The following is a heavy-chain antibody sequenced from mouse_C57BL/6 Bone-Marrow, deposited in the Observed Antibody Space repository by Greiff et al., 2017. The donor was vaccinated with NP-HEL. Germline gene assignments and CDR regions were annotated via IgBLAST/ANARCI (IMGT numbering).Heavy chain of an antibody. CDR2: ISDGGSYT. Sequence: EVKVEESGGGLVKPGGSLKLSCAASGFTFSSYAMSWVRQTPEKRLEWVATISDGGSYTYYPDNVKGRFTISRDNAKTNLYLQMSHLKSEDTAMYYCARDLTVEAYWGQGTLVTVSA. V-gene: IGHV5-4*01. CDR3: ARDLTVEAY. CDR1: GFTFSSYA. D-gene: IGHD1-1*01. J-gene: IGHJ3*01.